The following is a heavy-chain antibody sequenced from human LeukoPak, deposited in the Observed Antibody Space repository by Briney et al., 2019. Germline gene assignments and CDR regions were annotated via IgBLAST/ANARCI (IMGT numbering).Heavy chain of an antibody. CDR1: GYTFTSYG. D-gene: IGHD5-18*01. J-gene: IGHJ2*01. CDR3: ARDIRGYSYCYCWYFDL. V-gene: IGHV1-18*01. CDR2: ISAYNGNT. Sequence: ASVKVSCKASGYTFTSYGISWVRQAPGQGLEWMGWISAYNGNTNYAQKLQGRVTMTTDTSTSTAYMELRSLKSDDTAVYYCARDIRGYSYCYCWYFDLWGRGTLVTVSS.